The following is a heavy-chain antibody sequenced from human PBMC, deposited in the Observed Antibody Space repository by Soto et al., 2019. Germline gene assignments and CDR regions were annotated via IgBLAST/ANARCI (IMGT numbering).Heavy chain of an antibody. Sequence: GASVKVSCKASGYTFTSYGISWVRQAPGQGLEWMGWISAYNGNTEYAQNFQGRVSMTTDTSTTTAYMELRSLRSDDTAVYYCARVVPGAEAWFGPWGQGTLVTVSS. CDR2: ISAYNGNT. CDR1: GYTFTSYG. CDR3: ARVVPGAEAWFGP. D-gene: IGHD2-2*01. V-gene: IGHV1-18*04. J-gene: IGHJ5*02.